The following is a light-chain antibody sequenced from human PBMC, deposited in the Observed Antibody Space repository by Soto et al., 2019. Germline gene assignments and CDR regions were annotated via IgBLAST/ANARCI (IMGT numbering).Light chain of an antibody. CDR3: QQYGSSVT. CDR2: DAS. Sequence: IVMTQSPDTLSLSPGERATLSCRASQTIRTSLAWYQQRPGQAPRLLIFDASRKTSGVPDRFSGSGSGTDFTLTINRLEPEDFGVYFCQQYGSSVTFGGGTKVEIK. V-gene: IGKV3-20*01. CDR1: QTIRTS. J-gene: IGKJ4*01.